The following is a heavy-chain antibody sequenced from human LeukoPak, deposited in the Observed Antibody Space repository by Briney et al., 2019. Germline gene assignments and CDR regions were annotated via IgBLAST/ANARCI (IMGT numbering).Heavy chain of an antibody. Sequence: GGSLRLSCAASGFTFSSYAMHWVRQAPGKGLEWVAVISYDGSNKYYADSVKGRFTISRDNSKNTLYPQMNSLRAEDTAVYYCATKGRDYYDSKGGAFDIWGQGTMVTVSS. CDR1: GFTFSSYA. J-gene: IGHJ3*02. V-gene: IGHV3-30*04. CDR2: ISYDGSNK. D-gene: IGHD3-22*01. CDR3: ATKGRDYYDSKGGAFDI.